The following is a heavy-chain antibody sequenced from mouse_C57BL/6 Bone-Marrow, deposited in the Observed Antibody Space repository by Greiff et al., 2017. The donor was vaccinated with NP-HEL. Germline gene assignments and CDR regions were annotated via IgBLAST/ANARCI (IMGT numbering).Heavy chain of an antibody. D-gene: IGHD1-1*01. Sequence: VQLQQSGPELVKPGASVKLSCKASGYAFSSSWMNWVKQRPGKGLEWIGRIYPGDGDTNYNGKFKGKATLTADKSSSTAYMQLSSLTSEDSAVYCCASLTTVVVMDYWGQGTSVTVSS. CDR3: ASLTTVVVMDY. CDR1: GYAFSSSW. CDR2: IYPGDGDT. V-gene: IGHV1-82*01. J-gene: IGHJ4*01.